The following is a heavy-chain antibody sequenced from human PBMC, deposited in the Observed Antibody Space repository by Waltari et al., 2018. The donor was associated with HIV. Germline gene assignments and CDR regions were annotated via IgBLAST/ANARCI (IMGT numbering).Heavy chain of an antibody. CDR1: GYTFSNYG. CDR2: ITAYKGNT. J-gene: IGHJ4*02. CDR3: ARGWDTLTDYYTVDY. V-gene: IGHV1-18*01. D-gene: IGHD3-9*01. Sequence: QVQLVQSGAEVKKPGASVKVSCKASGYTFSNYGISWVRQATGQGLEWMGWITAYKGNTNYAQKLQGRGTMTTDTSTSTAYMELRRLRSDDTAVYYCARGWDTLTDYYTVDYWGQGTLVTVSS.